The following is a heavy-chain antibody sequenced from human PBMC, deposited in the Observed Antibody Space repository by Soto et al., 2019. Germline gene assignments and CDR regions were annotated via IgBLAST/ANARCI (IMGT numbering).Heavy chain of an antibody. CDR1: GNTFTYRY. D-gene: IGHD1-26*01. J-gene: IGHJ4*02. Sequence: QMQLLQSGAEVKKTGSSVTASCKAVGNTFTYRYRPWVRQAPGQALEWMGWITPFSGDVHYAQKFQERVTITRDRSINTAYMQMSSLRSEDTAMYFCAGGGAGSGPFTWELPDHWGQGTLVTVSS. CDR2: ITPFSGDV. V-gene: IGHV1-45*02. CDR3: AGGGAGSGPFTWELPDH.